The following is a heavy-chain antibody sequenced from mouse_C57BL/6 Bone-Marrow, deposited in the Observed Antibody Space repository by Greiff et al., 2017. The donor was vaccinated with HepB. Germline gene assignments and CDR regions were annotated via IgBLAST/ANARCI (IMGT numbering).Heavy chain of an antibody. V-gene: IGHV1-50*01. CDR3: APNRDEGGAWFAY. J-gene: IGHJ3*01. CDR1: GYTFTSYW. CDR2: IDPSDSYT. D-gene: IGHD4-1*01. Sequence: QVQLKQPGAELVKPGASVKLSCKASGYTFTSYWMQWVKQRPGQGLEWIGEIDPSDSYTNYNQKFKGKATLTVDTSSSTAYMQLSSLTSEDSAVYYCAPNRDEGGAWFAYWGQGTLVTVSA.